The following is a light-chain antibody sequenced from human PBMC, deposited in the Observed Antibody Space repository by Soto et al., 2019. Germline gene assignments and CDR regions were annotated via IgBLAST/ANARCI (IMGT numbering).Light chain of an antibody. CDR2: DNN. Sequence: QSVLTQPPSASAAPGQRGTISCSGTISHIGDNHVSWYQQVPGKAPKLLIYDNNKRPSGIPDRFSGSRSGTSATLAITGLQTGDEADYSCGTWDTTTSGLLFGGGTKLTVL. V-gene: IGLV1-51*01. CDR1: ISHIGDNH. J-gene: IGLJ2*01. CDR3: GTWDTTTSGLL.